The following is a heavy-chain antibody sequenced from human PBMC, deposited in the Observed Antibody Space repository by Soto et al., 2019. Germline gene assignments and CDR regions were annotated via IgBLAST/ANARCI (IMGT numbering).Heavy chain of an antibody. J-gene: IGHJ4*02. CDR1: GFTFSSYG. CDR2: IWYDGSNK. V-gene: IGHV3-33*01. Sequence: PGGSLRLSCAASGFTFSSYGMHWVRQAPGKGLEWVAVIWYDGSNKYYADSVKGRFTISRDNSKNTLYLQMNSLRAEDTAVYYCARSTTTVTTPIDYWGQGTLVTVSS. CDR3: ARSTTTVTTPIDY. D-gene: IGHD4-17*01.